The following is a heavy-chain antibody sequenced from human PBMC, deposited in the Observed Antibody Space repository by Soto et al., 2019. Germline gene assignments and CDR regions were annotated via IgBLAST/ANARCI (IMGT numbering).Heavy chain of an antibody. CDR1: GFSLSTSGVG. V-gene: IGHV2-5*02. CDR2: IYWDDDK. D-gene: IGHD3-16*01. J-gene: IGHJ4*02. Sequence: QITLKESGPTLVKPTQTLTLTCTFSGFSLSTSGVGVGWIRQPPGKALEWLALIYWDDDKRYSPSLKSRLTITKDTSKNQVVLTMTNMDPVDTATYYCAHRIGGYLWGSYTFDYWGQGTLVTVSS. CDR3: AHRIGGYLWGSYTFDY.